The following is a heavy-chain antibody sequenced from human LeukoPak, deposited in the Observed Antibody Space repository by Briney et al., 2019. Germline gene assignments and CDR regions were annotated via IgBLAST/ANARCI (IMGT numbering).Heavy chain of an antibody. CDR1: GFTVSSNY. D-gene: IGHD6-13*01. J-gene: IGHJ6*02. Sequence: GSLRLSCAASGFTVSSNYMSWVRQAPGKGLEWVSVIYSGGSTYYADSVKGRFTISRDNSKNTLYLQMNSPRAEDTAVYYCARDPGIAAAGTYYYYGMDVWGQGTTVTVSS. CDR2: IYSGGST. CDR3: ARDPGIAAAGTYYYYGMDV. V-gene: IGHV3-53*01.